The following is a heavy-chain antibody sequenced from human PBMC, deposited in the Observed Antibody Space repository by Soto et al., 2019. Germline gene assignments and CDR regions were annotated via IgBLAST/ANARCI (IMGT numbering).Heavy chain of an antibody. Sequence: GGSLRLSCAASGFTVSNNFMAWVRQAPRKGLEWVSVIYTGGGTNYPDSVKGRFTMSRDDFKNMLYLQMNNLRAEDTAIYYCARGLRGAIREKSLDYRGQGTLVTVSS. CDR3: ARGLRGAIREKSLDY. CDR1: GFTVSNNF. CDR2: IYTGGGT. J-gene: IGHJ4*02. D-gene: IGHD3-10*01. V-gene: IGHV3-53*01.